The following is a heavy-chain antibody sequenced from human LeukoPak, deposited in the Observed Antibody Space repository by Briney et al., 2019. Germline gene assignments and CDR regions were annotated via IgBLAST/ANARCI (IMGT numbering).Heavy chain of an antibody. Sequence: SETLSLTCTVSGGSISSYYWSWIRQPPGKGLEWIGYIYYSGSTNYNPSLKSRVTISVDTSKNQFSLKLSSVTAADTAVYYCARDQGDYGDYGGIDYWGQGTLVTVSS. CDR1: GGSISSYY. V-gene: IGHV4-59*01. CDR2: IYYSGST. D-gene: IGHD4-17*01. CDR3: ARDQGDYGDYGGIDY. J-gene: IGHJ4*02.